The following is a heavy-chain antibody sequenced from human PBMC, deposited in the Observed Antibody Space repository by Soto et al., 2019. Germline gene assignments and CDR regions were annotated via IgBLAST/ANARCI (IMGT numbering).Heavy chain of an antibody. CDR3: ARDESENYTNYRFDY. V-gene: IGHV3-7*03. D-gene: IGHD4-4*01. J-gene: IGHJ4*02. CDR2: IKGDGSGK. Sequence: GGSLRLSCAASGFTFRYYWMSWVRQAPGKGLEWLANIKGDGSGKNYVGSVKGRFTISRDNAKNSLYLQMSSLRADDSAVYYCARDESENYTNYRFDYWGRGALVTVSS. CDR1: GFTFRYYW.